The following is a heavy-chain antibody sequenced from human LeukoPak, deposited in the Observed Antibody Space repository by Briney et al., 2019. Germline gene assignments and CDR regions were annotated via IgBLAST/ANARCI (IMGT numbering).Heavy chain of an antibody. CDR2: INHSGST. D-gene: IGHD1-14*01. J-gene: IGHJ6*03. CDR1: GGSFSGYY. Sequence: SETLSLTCAVYGGSFSGYYWSWIRQPPGKGLEWIGEINHSGSTNYNPSLKSRVTISVDTSKNQFSLKLSSVTAADTAVYYCARESRPEPYYYYYYMDVWGKGTTVTVSS. CDR3: ARESRPEPYYYYYYMDV. V-gene: IGHV4-34*01.